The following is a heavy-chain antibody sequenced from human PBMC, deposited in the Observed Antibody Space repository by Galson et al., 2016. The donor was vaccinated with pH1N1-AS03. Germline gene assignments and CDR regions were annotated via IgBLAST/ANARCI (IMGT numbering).Heavy chain of an antibody. J-gene: IGHJ4*02. CDR2: VDWDDDK. CDR1: WFSLSTSGMC. V-gene: IGHV2-70*11. CDR3: ARMLYGDYTWYFDY. D-gene: IGHD4-17*01. Sequence: PALVKPTQTLTLTCTFSWFSLSTSGMCVSWIRQPPGKALEWLARVDWDDDKYYSTSLKTRLTISKDTSKNQVVLTMTNMDPVDTDTYYCARMLYGDYTWYFDYWGQGTLVTVSS.